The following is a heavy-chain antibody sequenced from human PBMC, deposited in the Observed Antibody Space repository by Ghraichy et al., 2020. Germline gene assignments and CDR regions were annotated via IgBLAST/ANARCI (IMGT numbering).Heavy chain of an antibody. J-gene: IGHJ3*02. V-gene: IGHV1-69*04. Sequence: SVKVSCKASGGTFSSYAISWVRQAPGQGLEWMGRIIPILGIANYAQKFQGRVTITADKSTSTAYMELSSLRSEDTAVYYCARDPSGEVINAFDIWGQGTMVTVSS. CDR2: IIPILGIA. CDR1: GGTFSSYA. D-gene: IGHD1-26*01. CDR3: ARDPSGEVINAFDI.